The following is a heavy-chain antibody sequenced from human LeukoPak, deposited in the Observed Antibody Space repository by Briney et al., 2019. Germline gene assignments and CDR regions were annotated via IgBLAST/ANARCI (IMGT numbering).Heavy chain of an antibody. CDR1: GGSISSYY. Sequence: SETLSLTCTVSGGSISSYYWSWIRQPPGKGLEWIGYIYYSGSTNYNPSLKSRVTISVDTSKNQFSLKLSSVTAADTAVYYCARDIGGYYDFWSGYSERFSALDYWGQGTLVTVSS. CDR3: ARDIGGYYDFWSGYSERFSALDY. V-gene: IGHV4-59*12. J-gene: IGHJ4*02. CDR2: IYYSGST. D-gene: IGHD3-3*01.